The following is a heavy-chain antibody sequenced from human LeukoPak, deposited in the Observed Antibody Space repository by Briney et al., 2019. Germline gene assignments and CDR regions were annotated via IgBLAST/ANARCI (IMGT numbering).Heavy chain of an antibody. CDR3: AKEGSESGYYYGYFDY. CDR2: FSGRGDRA. V-gene: IGHV3-23*01. J-gene: IGHJ4*02. D-gene: IGHD1-26*01. CDR1: GFTFSSHA. Sequence: GVSLRLSCAASGFTFSSHAMSCVPHAPGGGGVGVSAFSGRGDRAYNTDSVKGWFTVSRDNSKNTLYLQMNRLRAEETAVYYCAKEGSESGYYYGYFDYWGPGTLVTVSS.